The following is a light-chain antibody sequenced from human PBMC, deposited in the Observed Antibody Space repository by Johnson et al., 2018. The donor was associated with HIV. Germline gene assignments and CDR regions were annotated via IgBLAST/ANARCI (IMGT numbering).Light chain of an antibody. CDR2: RNN. V-gene: IGLV1-44*01. CDR1: SSNIGSNT. J-gene: IGLJ1*01. CDR3: AAWDYSLNAYV. Sequence: QSVLTQPPSASGTPGQRVTISCSGSSSNIGSNTVNWYQQLPGTAPKLLIYRNNQRPSGVPDRFSGSKSGTSASLAISGLQAEDEADYYCAAWDYSLNAYVFGTGTKVTVL.